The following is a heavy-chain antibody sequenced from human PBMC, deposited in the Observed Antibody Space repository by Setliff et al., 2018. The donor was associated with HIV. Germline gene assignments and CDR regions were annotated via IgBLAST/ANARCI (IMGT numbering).Heavy chain of an antibody. J-gene: IGHJ3*01. CDR3: TGGPGGTVPKPLEAFDV. D-gene: IGHD1-7*01. V-gene: IGHV4-59*11. CDR2: VDYSGDT. Sequence: SETLSLTCSISGATIHYHYWSWIRQPPGKGLEWIGYVDYSGDTEYNPSLQSRATISRDPSKSQVPLNLNSATAADTAVYYCTGGPGGTVPKPLEAFDVWGRGAVVTVSS. CDR1: GATIHYHY.